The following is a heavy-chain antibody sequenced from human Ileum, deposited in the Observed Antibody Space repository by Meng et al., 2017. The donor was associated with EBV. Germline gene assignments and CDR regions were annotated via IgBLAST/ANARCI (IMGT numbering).Heavy chain of an antibody. CDR1: GGFISSSSYY. Sequence: QLRPQESGPGLGKPSETLSLSCTVSGGFISSSSYYWGWIRQPPGKGLEWIGSMYSSGTTNYNPSLTSRVTISLDTSKNQFSLKLSSVTAADTAVYYCARGSTPAAGAYWGQGTLVTVSS. CDR3: ARGSTPAAGAY. CDR2: MYSSGTT. D-gene: IGHD6-13*01. V-gene: IGHV4-39*07. J-gene: IGHJ4*02.